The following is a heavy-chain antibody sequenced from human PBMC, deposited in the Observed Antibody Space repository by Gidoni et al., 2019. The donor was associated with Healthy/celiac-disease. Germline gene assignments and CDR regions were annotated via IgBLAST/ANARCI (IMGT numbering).Heavy chain of an antibody. CDR3: ARVGGRLWFGDFAPDLQTNWYFDL. V-gene: IGHV4-4*02. D-gene: IGHD3-10*01. CDR1: GGSISSSNC. J-gene: IGHJ2*01. CDR2: IYHSGST. Sequence: QVQLQASGPGLVKPSGTLSLTCAVSGGSISSSNCWSWVRQPPGKGLEWIGEIYHSGSTNYNPSLKSRVTISVDKSKNQFSLKLSSVTAADTAVYYCARVGGRLWFGDFAPDLQTNWYFDLWGRGTLVTVSS.